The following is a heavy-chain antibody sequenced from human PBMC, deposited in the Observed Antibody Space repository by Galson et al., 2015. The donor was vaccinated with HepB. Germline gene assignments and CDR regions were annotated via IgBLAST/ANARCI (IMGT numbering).Heavy chain of an antibody. CDR2: ISYDGSNK. V-gene: IGHV3-30-3*01. CDR3: AREGWTIPAAMGGMGDFDY. CDR1: GFTFSSYA. J-gene: IGHJ4*02. D-gene: IGHD2-2*01. Sequence: SLRLSCAASGFTFSSYAMHWVRQAPGKGLEWVAVISYDGSNKYYADSVKGRFTISRDNSKNTLYLQMNSLRAEDTAVYYCAREGWTIPAAMGGMGDFDYWGQGTLVTVSS.